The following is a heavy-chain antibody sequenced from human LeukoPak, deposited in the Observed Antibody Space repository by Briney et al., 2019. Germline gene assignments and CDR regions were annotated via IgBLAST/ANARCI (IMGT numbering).Heavy chain of an antibody. J-gene: IGHJ5*02. V-gene: IGHV1-2*02. CDR3: ARDPRVSDFWSLDP. CDR2: INPNSGGT. CDR1: GYTFTGYY. D-gene: IGHD2-21*02. Sequence: ASVKVSCKASGYTFTGYYMHWVRQAPGQGLEWMGWINPNSGGTNYAQKFQGRVTMTRDTSISTAYMELSRLRSDDTAAYYCARDPRVSDFWSLDPWGQGTLVTVSS.